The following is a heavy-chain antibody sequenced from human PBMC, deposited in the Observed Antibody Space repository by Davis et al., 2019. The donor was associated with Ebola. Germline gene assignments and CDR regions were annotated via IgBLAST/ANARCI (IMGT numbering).Heavy chain of an antibody. CDR3: ARDTYYDILTQSYYYGMDV. J-gene: IGHJ6*02. CDR1: GYTFTSYG. V-gene: IGHV1-18*01. Sequence: ASVKVSCKASGYTFTSYGITWVRQAPGQGLEWMGWISAYNGKTSYAQNFQDRVTMTTDTSTSTAYMELRSLRSDDTAVYYCARDTYYDILTQSYYYGMDVWGQGTTVTVSS. CDR2: ISAYNGKT. D-gene: IGHD3-9*01.